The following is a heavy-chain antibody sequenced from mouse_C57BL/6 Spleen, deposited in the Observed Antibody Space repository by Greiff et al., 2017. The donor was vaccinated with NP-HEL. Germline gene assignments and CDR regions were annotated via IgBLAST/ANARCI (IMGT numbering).Heavy chain of an antibody. J-gene: IGHJ4*01. CDR1: GFTFSSYT. D-gene: IGHD2-1*01. Sequence: EVHLVESGGGLVKPGGSLKLSCAASGFTFSSYTMSWVRQTPEKRLEWVATISGGGGNTHYPDSVKGRFTISRDNAKNTLYLQMRSLRSEDTALYYCARAIYYDNPRDAMDYWGQGTSVTVSS. V-gene: IGHV5-9*01. CDR3: ARAIYYDNPRDAMDY. CDR2: ISGGGGNT.